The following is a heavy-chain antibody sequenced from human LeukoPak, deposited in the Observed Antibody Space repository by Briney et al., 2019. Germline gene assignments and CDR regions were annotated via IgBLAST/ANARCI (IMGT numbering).Heavy chain of an antibody. CDR1: GYSISSGYY. D-gene: IGHD6-19*01. V-gene: IGHV4-38-2*02. CDR3: ARVAVAGTFYYYYYMDV. J-gene: IGHJ6*03. Sequence: SETLSLTCTVSGYSISSGYYWGWIRQPPGKGLEWIGSIYHSGSTYYNPSLKSRVTISVDTSKNQFSLKLSSVTAADTAVYYCARVAVAGTFYYYYYMDVWGKGTTVTISS. CDR2: IYHSGST.